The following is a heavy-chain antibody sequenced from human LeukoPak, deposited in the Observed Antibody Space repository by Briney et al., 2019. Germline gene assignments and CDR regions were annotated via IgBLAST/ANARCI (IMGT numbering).Heavy chain of an antibody. Sequence: GRSLRLSCAASGSTFSSYSMNWVRQAPGKGLEWVSYISSSSSTIYYADSVKGRFTISRDNAKNSLYLQMNSLRDEDTAVYYCARTCSGGSCYHDYWGQGTLVTVSS. D-gene: IGHD2-15*01. CDR2: ISSSSSTI. V-gene: IGHV3-48*02. J-gene: IGHJ4*02. CDR1: GSTFSSYS. CDR3: ARTCSGGSCYHDY.